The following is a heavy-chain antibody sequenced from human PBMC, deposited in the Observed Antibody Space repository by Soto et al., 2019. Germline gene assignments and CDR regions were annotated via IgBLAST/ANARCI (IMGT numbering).Heavy chain of an antibody. CDR3: AKGYDHSSGWYYYGMDV. CDR2: ISYDGSNK. V-gene: IGHV3-30*18. CDR1: GFTFSSYG. Sequence: ESGGGVVQPGRSLRLSCAASGFTFSSYGMHWVRQAPGKGLEWVAVISYDGSNKYYADSVKGRFTISRDNSKNTLYLQMNSLRAEDTAVYYCAKGYDHSSGWYYYGMDVWGQGTTVTVSS. D-gene: IGHD6-19*01. J-gene: IGHJ6*02.